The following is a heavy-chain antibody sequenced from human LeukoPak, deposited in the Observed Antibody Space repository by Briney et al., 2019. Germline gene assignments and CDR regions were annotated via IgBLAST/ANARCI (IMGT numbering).Heavy chain of an antibody. CDR2: IYYTGST. CDR1: GGSISSYF. J-gene: IGHJ4*02. CDR3: ARGASPSGNYYNLDY. D-gene: IGHD3-10*01. Sequence: KPSETLSLTCTVSGGSISSYFWSCLRQPPGKGLEWGGYIYYTGSTIYNPSLKSRVTISVDTSNNQFSLKLSSVIAADTAVYYCARGASPSGNYYNLDYWGQGTLVTVSS. V-gene: IGHV4-59*01.